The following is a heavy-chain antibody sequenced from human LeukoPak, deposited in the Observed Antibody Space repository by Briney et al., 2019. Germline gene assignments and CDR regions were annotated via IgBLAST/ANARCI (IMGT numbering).Heavy chain of an antibody. Sequence: ASVKVSCKASGYTFTGYYMHWVRQAPGQGLEWMGWINPNSGGTNYAQKFQDRVSMTRDTSISTAYMQLSRLRFDDTAVYYCARSPHILTGENFDFWGQGTLLTVSS. D-gene: IGHD3-9*01. V-gene: IGHV1-2*02. CDR2: INPNSGGT. CDR3: ARSPHILTGENFDF. CDR1: GYTFTGYY. J-gene: IGHJ4*02.